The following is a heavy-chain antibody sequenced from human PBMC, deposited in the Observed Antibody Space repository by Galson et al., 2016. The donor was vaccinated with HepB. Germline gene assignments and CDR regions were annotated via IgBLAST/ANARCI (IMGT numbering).Heavy chain of an antibody. CDR2: ISSSSSTI. J-gene: IGHJ4*02. CDR3: ARGHYGDFGGPTDLDY. V-gene: IGHV3-48*02. D-gene: IGHD4-17*01. CDR1: AFTFSRFT. Sequence: SLRLSCAASAFTFSRFTMNWVRQAPGKGLEWISYISSSSSTIYYADSVRGRFTISRDNAKNSLYLQMNSLRDEDTAVYFCARGHYGDFGGPTDLDYWGQGTLVTVSS.